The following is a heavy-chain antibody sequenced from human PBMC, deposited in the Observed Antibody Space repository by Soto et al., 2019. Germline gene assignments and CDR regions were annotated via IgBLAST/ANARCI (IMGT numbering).Heavy chain of an antibody. CDR2: INHSGST. J-gene: IGHJ4*01. Sequence: LETRSLAYAVYGGSFRGYYWSWIRQPPGKGVEWIGEINHSGSTNYNPSLKSRVTISVDTSKNQFSLKLSSVTAADTAVYYCARVYSGQDYDYWGHGTLVTDSS. V-gene: IGHV4-34*01. CDR1: GGSFRGYY. D-gene: IGHD5-12*01. CDR3: ARVYSGQDYDY.